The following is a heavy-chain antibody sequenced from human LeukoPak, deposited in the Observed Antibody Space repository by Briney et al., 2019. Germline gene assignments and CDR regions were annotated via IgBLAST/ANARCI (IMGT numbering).Heavy chain of an antibody. D-gene: IGHD5-18*01. Sequence: ASVKVSCKASGYTFTSYAMHWVRQAPGQRLEWMGWINAGNGNTKYSQKFQGRVTITRDTSAGTAYMELSSLRSEDTAVYYCARAATIRDSYGLGLGYWGQGTLVTVSS. CDR2: INAGNGNT. CDR3: ARAATIRDSYGLGLGY. J-gene: IGHJ4*02. CDR1: GYTFTSYA. V-gene: IGHV1-3*01.